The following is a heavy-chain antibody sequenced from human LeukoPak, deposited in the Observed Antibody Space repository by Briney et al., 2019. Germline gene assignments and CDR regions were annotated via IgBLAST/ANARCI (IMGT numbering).Heavy chain of an antibody. CDR3: ARDDFGVALGGA. D-gene: IGHD3-3*01. CDR2: IYHTGST. V-gene: IGHV4-34*01. J-gene: IGHJ6*04. Sequence: PSETLSLTCAVYGGSFSGYYWSWIRQSPGKGLEWIGQIYHTGSTNYNPSLKSRVTILLERSKNQFSLKLSSVIAADTAVYFCARDDFGVALGGAWGMGTTVIVSS. CDR1: GGSFSGYY.